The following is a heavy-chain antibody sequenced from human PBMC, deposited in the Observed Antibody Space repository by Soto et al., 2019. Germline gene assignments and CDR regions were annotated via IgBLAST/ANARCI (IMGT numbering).Heavy chain of an antibody. CDR3: ARDAVGQLRAIYYFDY. CDR1: GFTFSSYG. CDR2: IWYDGSNK. Sequence: QVQLVESGGGVVQPGRSLRLSCAASGFTFSSYGMHWVRQAPGKGLEWVAVIWYDGSNKYYADSVKGRCTISRDNCKNTLYLQMDSLRAEDTAVYYGARDAVGQLRAIYYFDYWGQGTLGTVSS. J-gene: IGHJ4*02. D-gene: IGHD2-2*01. V-gene: IGHV3-33*01.